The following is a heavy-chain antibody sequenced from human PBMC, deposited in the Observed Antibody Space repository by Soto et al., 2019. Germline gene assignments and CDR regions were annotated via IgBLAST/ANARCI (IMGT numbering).Heavy chain of an antibody. J-gene: IGHJ4*02. CDR1: GFTVSSNY. D-gene: IGHD6-19*01. CDR3: ARGIAVAGTHFDY. Sequence: GGSLRLSCAASGFTVSSNYMSWVRQAPGKGLEWVSVIYSGGSTYYADSVKGRFTISRDNSKNTLYLQMNSLRAEDTAVYYCARGIAVAGTHFDYWGQGTLVTVSS. V-gene: IGHV3-53*01. CDR2: IYSGGST.